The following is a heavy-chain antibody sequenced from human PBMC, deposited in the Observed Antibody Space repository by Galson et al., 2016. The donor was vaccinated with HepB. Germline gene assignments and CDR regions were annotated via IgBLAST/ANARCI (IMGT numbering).Heavy chain of an antibody. CDR3: ATRVRGDYGRGGPLES. Sequence: SVKVSCKASGGIFSSYAISWVRQAPGQGLEWMGGIIPIFVAPSYAQKFQGRVTITADESTNTSYMDLSSLRSEDTAVYYCATRVRGDYGRGGPLESWGQGSLVTVSS. CDR1: GGIFSSYA. J-gene: IGHJ4*02. D-gene: IGHD3-3*01. CDR2: IIPIFVAP. V-gene: IGHV1-69*13.